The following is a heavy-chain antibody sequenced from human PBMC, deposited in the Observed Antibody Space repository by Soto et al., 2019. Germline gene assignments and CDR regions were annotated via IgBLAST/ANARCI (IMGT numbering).Heavy chain of an antibody. CDR2: ISSNGGST. V-gene: IGHV3-64*01. CDR1: GFTFSSYA. J-gene: IGHJ4*02. Sequence: GGSLRLSCAASGFTFSSYAMHWVRQAPGKGLEYVSAISSNGGSTYYANSVKGRFTISRDNSKNTLYLQMGSLRAEDMAVYYCARGHYDILTGYYLDYWGQGTLVTVSS. CDR3: ARGHYDILTGYYLDY. D-gene: IGHD3-9*01.